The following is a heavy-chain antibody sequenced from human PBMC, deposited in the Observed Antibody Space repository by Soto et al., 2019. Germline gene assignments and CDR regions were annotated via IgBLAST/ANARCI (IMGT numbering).Heavy chain of an antibody. V-gene: IGHV4-34*01. CDR3: ARVLRELCWFDP. J-gene: IGHJ5*02. Sequence: SETLSLTCAVYGGSFSGYYWSWIRQPPGKGLEWIGEINHSGSTNYNPSLKSRVTISVDTSKNQFSLKLSSVTAADMALYYCARVLRELCWFDPWGQGTLVTVSS. CDR2: INHSGST. D-gene: IGHD1-26*01. CDR1: GGSFSGYY.